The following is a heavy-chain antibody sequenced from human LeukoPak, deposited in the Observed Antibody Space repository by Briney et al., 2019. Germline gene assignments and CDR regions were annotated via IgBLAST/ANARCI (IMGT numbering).Heavy chain of an antibody. D-gene: IGHD1-14*01. CDR2: INHSGST. J-gene: IGHJ4*02. CDR3: ASLYNEDY. Sequence: SETLSLTCPVYGGSFSGYYWSWIRQPPGKGLEWIGEINHSGSTNYNPSLKSRVTISVDTSKNQFSLKLSSVTAADTAVYYCASLYNEDYWGQGTLVTVSS. CDR1: GGSFSGYY. V-gene: IGHV4-34*01.